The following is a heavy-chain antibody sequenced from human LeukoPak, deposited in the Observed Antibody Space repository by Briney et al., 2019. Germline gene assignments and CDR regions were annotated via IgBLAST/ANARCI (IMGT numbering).Heavy chain of an antibody. J-gene: IGHJ5*02. V-gene: IGHV3-30*04. Sequence: PGRPLRLSCAASGFTFSSYAMHWVRQAPGKGLEWVAVISYDGSNKYYADSVKGRFTISRDNSKNTLYLQMNSLRAEDTAVYYCARGGQHQMTTVTPNWFDPWGQGTLVTVSS. D-gene: IGHD4-17*01. CDR3: ARGGQHQMTTVTPNWFDP. CDR1: GFTFSSYA. CDR2: ISYDGSNK.